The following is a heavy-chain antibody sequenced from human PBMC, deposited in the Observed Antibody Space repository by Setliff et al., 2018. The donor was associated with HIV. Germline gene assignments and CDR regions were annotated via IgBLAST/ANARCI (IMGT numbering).Heavy chain of an antibody. Sequence: SETLSLTCTVSGGSISSHFWSWIRQPPGKGLEWIGYIYYSGSTNYNPSLKSRVTISIDTSKNQFSLKLSSVTAADTAVYFCARDGVGITVAGLWNAFDIWGQGTKVTVSS. D-gene: IGHD6-19*01. CDR3: ARDGVGITVAGLWNAFDI. CDR2: IYYSGST. CDR1: GGSISSHF. J-gene: IGHJ3*02. V-gene: IGHV4-59*11.